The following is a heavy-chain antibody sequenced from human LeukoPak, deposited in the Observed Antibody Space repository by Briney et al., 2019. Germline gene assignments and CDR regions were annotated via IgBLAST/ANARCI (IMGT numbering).Heavy chain of an antibody. D-gene: IGHD6-6*01. CDR3: ASPAGSIAARLGFLGAFDI. CDR1: GFTFSSYS. J-gene: IGHJ3*02. CDR2: ISSSSSTI. V-gene: IGHV3-48*01. Sequence: PGGSLRLSCAASGFTFSSYSMNWVRQAPGKGLEWVSYISSSSSTIYYADSVKGRFTISRDNAKNSLYLQMNSLRAEDTAVYYCASPAGSIAARLGFLGAFDIWGQGTMVTVSS.